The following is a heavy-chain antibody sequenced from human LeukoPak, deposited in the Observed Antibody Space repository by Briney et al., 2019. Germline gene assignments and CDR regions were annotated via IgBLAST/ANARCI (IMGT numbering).Heavy chain of an antibody. J-gene: IGHJ4*02. V-gene: IGHV3-23*01. CDR3: AKGDSSGYSTFDY. D-gene: IGHD3-22*01. CDR1: GFTFSSYA. CDR2: ISGSGGST. Sequence: GGSLRLSCAASGFTFSSYAMSWVRRAPGKGLEWVSAISGSGGSTYYADSVKGRFTISRDNSKNTLYLQMNSLRAEDTAVYYCAKGDSSGYSTFDYWGQGTLVTVSS.